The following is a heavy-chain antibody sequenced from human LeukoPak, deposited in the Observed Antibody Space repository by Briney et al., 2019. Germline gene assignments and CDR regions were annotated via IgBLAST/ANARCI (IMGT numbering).Heavy chain of an antibody. CDR3: ASNLGGSYYDFWSGYDTGYYYGMDV. Sequence: SVMVSCKASGGTFSSYAISWVRQAPGQGLEWMGGIIPIFGTANYAQKFQGRVTITADESTSTAYMELSSLRSEDTAVYYCASNLGGSYYDFWSGYDTGYYYGMDVWGQGTTVTVSS. J-gene: IGHJ6*02. D-gene: IGHD3-3*01. CDR2: IIPIFGTA. V-gene: IGHV1-69*13. CDR1: GGTFSSYA.